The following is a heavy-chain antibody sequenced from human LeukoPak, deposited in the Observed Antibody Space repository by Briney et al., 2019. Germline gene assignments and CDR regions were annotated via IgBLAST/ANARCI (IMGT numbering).Heavy chain of an antibody. D-gene: IGHD2-21*02. V-gene: IGHV3-7*01. Sequence: GGSLRLSCAASGFTFSSYSMNWVRQAPGKGLEWVANIKQDGNEKYYVDSVKGRFTISRDNAKNSLYLQMNSLRAEDTAVYYCARESDSASLEDYWGQGTLVTVSS. CDR2: IKQDGNEK. CDR1: GFTFSSYS. CDR3: ARESDSASLEDY. J-gene: IGHJ4*02.